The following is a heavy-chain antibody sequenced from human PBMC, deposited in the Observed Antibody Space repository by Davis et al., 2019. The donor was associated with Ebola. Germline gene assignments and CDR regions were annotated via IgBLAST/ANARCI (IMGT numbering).Heavy chain of an antibody. CDR2: INHSGST. J-gene: IGHJ4*02. CDR3: ARSYGSIDF. D-gene: IGHD1-26*01. Sequence: SETLSLTCAVYGGSFSGYYWSWIRQPPGKGLEWIGEINHSGSTNYNPSLKSRVTISVDTSKNQFSLKLSSVTAADTAVYFCARSYGSIDFWGQGIRVTVSS. V-gene: IGHV4-34*01. CDR1: GGSFSGYY.